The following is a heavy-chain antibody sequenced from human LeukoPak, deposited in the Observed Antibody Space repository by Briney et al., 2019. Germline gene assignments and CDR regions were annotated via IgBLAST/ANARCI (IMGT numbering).Heavy chain of an antibody. CDR1: RFMFSSYP. CDR2: ISGSGGIT. D-gene: IGHD6-13*01. CDR3: ARVFISKWQQLVRIYYYYYYMDV. J-gene: IGHJ6*03. V-gene: IGHV3-23*01. Sequence: PGGSLRLSCAASRFMFSSYPMNWVRQAPGKGLEWVSGISGSGGITYYADSVKGRFTISRDNSKKTLYLQMNNLRVEDTAVYYCARVFISKWQQLVRIYYYYYYMDVWGKGTTVTVSS.